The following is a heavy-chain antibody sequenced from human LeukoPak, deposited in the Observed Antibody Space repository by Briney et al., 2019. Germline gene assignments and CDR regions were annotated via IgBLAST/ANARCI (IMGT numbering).Heavy chain of an antibody. CDR1: GFTFSSYA. J-gene: IGHJ4*02. D-gene: IGHD3-3*01. Sequence: GGSLRLSCAASGFTFSSYAMHWVRQAPCKGLEWVAVISYDGSNKYYADSVKGRFTISRDNSKNTLYLQMNSLRAEDTAVYYCARVDDFWSGYPDYWGQGTLVTVSS. CDR2: ISYDGSNK. V-gene: IGHV3-30-3*01. CDR3: ARVDDFWSGYPDY.